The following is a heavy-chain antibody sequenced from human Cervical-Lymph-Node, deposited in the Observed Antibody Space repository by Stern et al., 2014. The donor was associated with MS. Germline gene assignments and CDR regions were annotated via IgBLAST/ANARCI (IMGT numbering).Heavy chain of an antibody. J-gene: IGHJ6*02. CDR1: GGSINNGDYY. CDR2: IYYSGAT. CDR3: ARELSGMYGMDV. Sequence: VQLVESGPGLVKPSQTLSLTCTVSGGSINNGDYYWSWVRQHPGKGLEWLGYIYYSGATYYHPSLKGRLTISVDTSKRHFSLKLTSVTAADTAVYYCARELSGMYGMDVWGQGTTVTVSS. D-gene: IGHD1-1*01. V-gene: IGHV4-31*03.